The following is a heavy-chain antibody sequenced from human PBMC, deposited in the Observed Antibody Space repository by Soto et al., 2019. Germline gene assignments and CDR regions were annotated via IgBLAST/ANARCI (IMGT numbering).Heavy chain of an antibody. Sequence: SETLSLTCAVSGGSISSGGYSWSWIRQPPGKGLEWIGYIYHSGSTYYNPSLKSRVTISVDRSKNQFSLKLSSVTAADTAVYYCASSGDSSGYYYGFDYWGQGTLVTVSS. D-gene: IGHD3-22*01. V-gene: IGHV4-30-2*01. CDR2: IYHSGST. CDR1: GGSISSGGYS. CDR3: ASSGDSSGYYYGFDY. J-gene: IGHJ4*02.